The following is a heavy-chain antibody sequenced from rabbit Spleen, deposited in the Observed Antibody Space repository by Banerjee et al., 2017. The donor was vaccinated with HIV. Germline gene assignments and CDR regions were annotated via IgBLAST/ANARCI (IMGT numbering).Heavy chain of an antibody. V-gene: IGHV1S45*01. J-gene: IGHJ4*01. CDR1: GIVFSNYYY. D-gene: IGHD1-1*01. Sequence: QQQLEESGGGLVKPGGTLTLTCKASGIVFSNYYYMCWVRQAPGKGLEWIGCFYSGSAITYYASWAKGRFTLTNASSTTVTLQMTSLTAADTATYFCARDLVAVIGWNFNFWGPGTLVTVS. CDR3: ARDLVAVIGWNFNF. CDR2: FYSGSAIT.